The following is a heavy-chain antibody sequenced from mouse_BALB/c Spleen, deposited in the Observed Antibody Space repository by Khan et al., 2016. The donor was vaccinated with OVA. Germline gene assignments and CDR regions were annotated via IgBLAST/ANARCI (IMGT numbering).Heavy chain of an antibody. CDR3: VSCHWGY. CDR1: GYTFKDYV. V-gene: IGHV9-3-1*01. D-gene: IGHD4-1*01. CDR2: MNTYTGEP. Sequence: QIQLVQSGPELKKPGETVKISCKASGYTFKDYVMNWVKQSPGEGLKWMGWMNTYTGEPTYADDFEGRFAFSLETSASTAYLQISSLKDEDTATYFCVSCHWGYWGQGTTLTVSS. J-gene: IGHJ2*01.